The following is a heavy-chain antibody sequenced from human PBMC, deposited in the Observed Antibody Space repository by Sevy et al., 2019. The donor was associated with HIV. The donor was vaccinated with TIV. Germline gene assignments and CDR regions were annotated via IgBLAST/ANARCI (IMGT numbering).Heavy chain of an antibody. V-gene: IGHV3-33*01. CDR2: IWYDGSNK. J-gene: IGHJ6*02. CDR1: GFTFSSCG. CDR3: ARDGSRYYDFLIYGMDV. D-gene: IGHD3-9*01. Sequence: GGSLRLSCAASGFTFSSCGMYWVRQAPGKGLEWVAVIWYDGSNKYYADTVKGRFTISRDNSKNTLYLQMNSLRPEDTAVYYCARDGSRYYDFLIYGMDVWGQGTTVTVSS.